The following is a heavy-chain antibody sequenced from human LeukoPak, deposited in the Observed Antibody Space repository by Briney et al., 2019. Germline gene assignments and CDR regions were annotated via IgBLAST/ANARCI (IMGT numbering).Heavy chain of an antibody. J-gene: IGHJ6*01. D-gene: IGHD1-26*01. CDR3: AKMKGHPLPKYYMDV. V-gene: IGHV3-23*01. CDR2: ISGSGDNT. Sequence: GGSLRLSCAASGFTFSGFAMSWVRRTPGKGLEWVSGISGSGDNTLYADSVEGRFTISRDNSKNTLYLEMNSLRAEDTAIYYCAKMKGHPLPKYYMDVWGQGTTVTVSS. CDR1: GFTFSGFA.